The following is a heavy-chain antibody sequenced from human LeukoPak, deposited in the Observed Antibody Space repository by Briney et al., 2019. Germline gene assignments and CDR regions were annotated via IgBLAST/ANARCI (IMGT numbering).Heavy chain of an antibody. CDR3: ARVDGRSGYYYASAY. J-gene: IGHJ4*02. CDR2: IYYSGST. V-gene: IGHV4-31*03. Sequence: SQTLSLTCTVSGGSISSGGYYWSWIRQHPGKGLEWIGYIYYSGSTYYNPSLKSRVTISVDTSKNQFSLKLSSVTAADTAVYYCARVDGRSGYYYASAYWGQGTLVTVSS. CDR1: GGSISSGGYY. D-gene: IGHD3-22*01.